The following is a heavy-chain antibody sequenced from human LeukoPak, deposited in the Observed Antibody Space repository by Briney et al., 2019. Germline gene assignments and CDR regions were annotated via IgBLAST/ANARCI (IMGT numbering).Heavy chain of an antibody. Sequence: PSETLSLTCAVYGGSFSGYYWSWIRQPPGKGLEWIGEINHSGSTNYNPSLKSRVTISVDTSKNQLSLKLSSVTAADTAVYYCARHIVVVVAATPRSYSDAFDIWGQGTMVTVSS. V-gene: IGHV4-34*01. J-gene: IGHJ3*02. D-gene: IGHD2-15*01. CDR1: GGSFSGYY. CDR3: ARHIVVVVAATPRSYSDAFDI. CDR2: INHSGST.